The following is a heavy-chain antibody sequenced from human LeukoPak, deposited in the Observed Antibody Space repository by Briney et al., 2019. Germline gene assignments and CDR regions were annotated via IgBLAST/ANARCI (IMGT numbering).Heavy chain of an antibody. V-gene: IGHV3-73*01. Sequence: GGSLRLSCAASGFTFSGSAMHWVRQASGKGLEGVGRIRSKANSYATAYAASVKGRFTISRDDSKNTAYLQMNSLKTEDTAVYYCTRWGIAVAGFDYWGQGTLVTVSS. CDR1: GFTFSGSA. D-gene: IGHD6-19*01. CDR3: TRWGIAVAGFDY. J-gene: IGHJ4*02. CDR2: IRSKANSYAT.